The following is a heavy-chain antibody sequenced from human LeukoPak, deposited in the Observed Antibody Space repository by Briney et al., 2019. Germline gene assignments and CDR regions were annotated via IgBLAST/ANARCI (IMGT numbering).Heavy chain of an antibody. V-gene: IGHV4-61*02. D-gene: IGHD2-2*01. CDR2: IYSRGST. Sequence: SETLSLTCTVSGASISSGNYYWSWIRQPAGKGLEWIGRIYSRGSTNYNPSLKSRVTISVDTSKNQFSLKLNSVTAADTAVYYCARKDCSSNSCYAPFDYWGQGTLVTVSS. J-gene: IGHJ4*02. CDR1: GASISSGNYY. CDR3: ARKDCSSNSCYAPFDY.